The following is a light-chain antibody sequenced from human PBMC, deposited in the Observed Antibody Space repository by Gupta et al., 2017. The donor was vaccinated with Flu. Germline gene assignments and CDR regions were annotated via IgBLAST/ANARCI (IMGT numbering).Light chain of an antibody. CDR2: GAC. Sequence: EIVLTQSPDTLSLSPGESATLSCRPSQNVSDNHLGWYQQKPGQAPRLLLFGACNRDTGIPDRFSGSGFGTDFTLTISRREEEDFAVYYCQQYGSSPPVTFGHGTKVDVK. CDR1: QNVSDNH. CDR3: QQYGSSPPVT. V-gene: IGKV3-20*01. J-gene: IGKJ3*01.